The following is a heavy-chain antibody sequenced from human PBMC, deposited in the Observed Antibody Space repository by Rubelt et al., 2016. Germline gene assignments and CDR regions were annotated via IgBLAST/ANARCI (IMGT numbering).Heavy chain of an antibody. CDR1: GFTFSSYA. CDR3: ATGVDTAMVPFDY. Sequence: QVQLVESGGGVVQPGRSLRLSCAASGFTFSSYAMHWVRQAPGKGLEWVAVISYDGRNKYYADSVKGRFTISRDNSKNTMYLQMNSLRAEETAVYYCATGVDTAMVPFDYWGQGTLVTVSS. V-gene: IGHV3-30*04. D-gene: IGHD5-18*01. J-gene: IGHJ4*02. CDR2: ISYDGRNK.